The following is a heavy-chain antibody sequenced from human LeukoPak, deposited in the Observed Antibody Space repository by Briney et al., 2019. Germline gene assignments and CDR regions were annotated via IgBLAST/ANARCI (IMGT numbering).Heavy chain of an antibody. J-gene: IGHJ5*02. CDR2: IYYSGST. Sequence: SETLSLTCTVSGGSISSSNYYWGWIRQPPGKGLEWFGSIYYSGSTYYNPSLKSRVTISVDTSKNQFSLNLTSVTAADTAVYYCARTSSLRSPFDPWGQGTLVTVSS. V-gene: IGHV4-39*01. CDR1: GGSISSSNYY. CDR3: ARTSSLRSPFDP.